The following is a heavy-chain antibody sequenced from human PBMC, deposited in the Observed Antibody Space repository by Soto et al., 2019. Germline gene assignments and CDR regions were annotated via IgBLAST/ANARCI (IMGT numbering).Heavy chain of an antibody. CDR3: ARAGIAAAAVDY. CDR1: GGSISSYY. J-gene: IGHJ4*02. Sequence: SETLSLTCTVSGGSISSYYWSWIRQPPGKGLEWIGYIYYSGSTNYNPSLKSRVTISVDTSKNQFSLKLSSVTAADTAVYYCARAGIAAAAVDYWGQGTLVTVSS. V-gene: IGHV4-59*01. CDR2: IYYSGST. D-gene: IGHD6-13*01.